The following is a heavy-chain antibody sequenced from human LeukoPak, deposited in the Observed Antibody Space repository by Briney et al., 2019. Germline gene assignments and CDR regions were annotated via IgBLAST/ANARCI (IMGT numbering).Heavy chain of an antibody. CDR3: ARDRPSCGANTNYCYNMDV. CDR2: IKQDGSEK. V-gene: IGHV3-7*01. Sequence: GGSLRLSCAASGFTLSSYWMDWVRQAPGKGLEWVANIKQDGSEKYYVDSVKGRFTISRDNAKNSLYLQMNSLRAEDTAVYYCARDRPSCGANTNYCYNMDVWGKGTTVTVSS. CDR1: GFTLSSYW. D-gene: IGHD4/OR15-4a*01. J-gene: IGHJ6*03.